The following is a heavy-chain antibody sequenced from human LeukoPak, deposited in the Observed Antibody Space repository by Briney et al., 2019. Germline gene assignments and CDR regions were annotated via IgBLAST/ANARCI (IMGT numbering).Heavy chain of an antibody. Sequence: GGSLRLSCAASGFTSSTYSMNWVRQAPGKGLEWVSSISSGSSYIYYADSVKGRFTISRDDAKNSLYLQMNSLRAEDAAVYYCARDLHYYVAMDVWGQGTTVTVSS. D-gene: IGHD3-10*02. CDR1: GFTSSTYS. J-gene: IGHJ6*02. CDR3: ARDLHYYVAMDV. V-gene: IGHV3-21*01. CDR2: ISSGSSYI.